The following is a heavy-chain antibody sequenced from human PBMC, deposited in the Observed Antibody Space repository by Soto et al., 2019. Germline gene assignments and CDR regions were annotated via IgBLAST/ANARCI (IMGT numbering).Heavy chain of an antibody. CDR3: ARHVAVTGTNWYFDL. J-gene: IGHJ2*01. Sequence: QLQLQESGPGLVKPSETLSLTCAVSGGSISSSSHYWGWIRQPPGKGLEWIGSISYSGNTYYIPSLKSRVTLSVDTSRNQSSLKLTSVTAADTAVYYCARHVAVTGTNWYFDLWGRGTLVTVSP. D-gene: IGHD6-19*01. CDR2: ISYSGNT. CDR1: GGSISSSSHY. V-gene: IGHV4-39*01.